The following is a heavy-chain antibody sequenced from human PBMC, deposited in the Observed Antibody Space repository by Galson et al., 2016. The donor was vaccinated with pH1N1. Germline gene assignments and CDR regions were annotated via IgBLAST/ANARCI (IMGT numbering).Heavy chain of an antibody. V-gene: IGHV1-69*13. CDR1: GGTFGSYG. D-gene: IGHD3-22*01. CDR2: IIPILGTT. J-gene: IGHJ2*01. CDR3: AREDYYDVDLSDWYFDL. Sequence: SVKVSCKASGGTFGSYGINWVRQAPGQGLEWMGRIIPILGTTNYAQKFQGKITITADESTRTAYMELSSLRSEDTALYYCAREDYYDVDLSDWYFDLWGRGTLVTVSS.